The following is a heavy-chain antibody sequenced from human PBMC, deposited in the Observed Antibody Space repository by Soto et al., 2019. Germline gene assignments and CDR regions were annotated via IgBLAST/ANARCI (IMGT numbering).Heavy chain of an antibody. CDR2: IYYSGST. J-gene: IGHJ5*02. CDR3: ARLQIAAAGTSRWFDP. D-gene: IGHD6-13*01. V-gene: IGHV4-59*13. CDR1: GGSISSYY. Sequence: PSETLSLTCTVSGGSISSYYWSWIRQPPGKGLEWIGYIYYSGSTNYNPSLKSRVTISVDTSKNQFSLKLSSVTAADTAVYYCARLQIAAAGTSRWFDPWGQGTLVTVSS.